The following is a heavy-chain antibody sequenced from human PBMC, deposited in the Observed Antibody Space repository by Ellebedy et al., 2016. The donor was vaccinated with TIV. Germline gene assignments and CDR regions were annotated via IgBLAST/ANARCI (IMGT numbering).Heavy chain of an antibody. Sequence: GGSLRLSXAASGFTFSSASMIWVRQAPGKGLEWVGRIHSQPEDGTVHYGAPVKGRFTISRDDSTSTLYLQMNSLKIEDTAVYYCYRDGGAYPVRGFWGQGTLVIVSS. J-gene: IGHJ4*02. CDR2: IHSQPEDGTV. CDR3: YRDGGAYPVRGF. CDR1: GFTFSSAS. D-gene: IGHD5-24*01. V-gene: IGHV3-15*07.